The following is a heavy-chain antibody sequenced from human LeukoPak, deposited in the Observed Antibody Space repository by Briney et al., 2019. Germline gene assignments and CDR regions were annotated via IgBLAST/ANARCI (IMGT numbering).Heavy chain of an antibody. D-gene: IGHD6-19*01. Sequence: AGGSLRLSCAASGFTFSNYYMTWIRQAPGKGLQWISFISDSGNTIYYADSVEGRFTISRDNAKNSLYLQMHSLRAEDTAVYYCARSTLPGRSGRTEFFQHWGQGTLVTVSS. CDR1: GFTFSNYY. CDR3: ARSTLPGRSGRTEFFQH. J-gene: IGHJ1*01. V-gene: IGHV3-11*01. CDR2: ISDSGNTI.